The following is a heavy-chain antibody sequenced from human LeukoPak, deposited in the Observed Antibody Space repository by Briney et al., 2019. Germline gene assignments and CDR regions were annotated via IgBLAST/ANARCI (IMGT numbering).Heavy chain of an antibody. J-gene: IGHJ4*02. CDR1: GFTFSSYG. V-gene: IGHV3-30*18. D-gene: IGHD5-18*01. CDR3: AKGKEDDGAAMFYFDY. Sequence: GRSLRLSCAASGFTFSSYGMHWVRQAPGKGLEWVAVISYDGSNKYYADSVKGRFTISRDNSKNTLYLQMNSLSAEDTAVYYCAKGKEDDGAAMFYFDYWGQGTLVTVSS. CDR2: ISYDGSNK.